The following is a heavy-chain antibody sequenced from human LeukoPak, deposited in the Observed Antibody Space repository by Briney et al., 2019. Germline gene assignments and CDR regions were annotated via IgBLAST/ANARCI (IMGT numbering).Heavy chain of an antibody. J-gene: IGHJ4*02. V-gene: IGHV4-4*07. CDR1: GGSISSYY. Sequence: PETLSLTCTVSGGSISSYYWSWIRQPAGKGLEWIGRIYSSGSTNYNPSLKSRVTMSVDTSKNQFSLKVSSVTAADTAVYYCARVFSYGDHNDYWGQGTLVTVSS. CDR3: ARVFSYGDHNDY. CDR2: IYSSGST. D-gene: IGHD4-17*01.